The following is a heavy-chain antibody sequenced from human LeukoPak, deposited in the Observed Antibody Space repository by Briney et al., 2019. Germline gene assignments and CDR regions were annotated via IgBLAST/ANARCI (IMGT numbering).Heavy chain of an antibody. J-gene: IGHJ3*02. Sequence: ASVKVSCKASGGTFTSYAISWVRQAPGQGLEWMGGIIPIFGTANYAQKFQGRVTITTDESTSTAYMELSSLRSEDTAVYYCAISSGSYSLDAFDIWGQGTMVTVSS. V-gene: IGHV1-69*05. D-gene: IGHD1-26*01. CDR3: AISSGSYSLDAFDI. CDR1: GGTFTSYA. CDR2: IIPIFGTA.